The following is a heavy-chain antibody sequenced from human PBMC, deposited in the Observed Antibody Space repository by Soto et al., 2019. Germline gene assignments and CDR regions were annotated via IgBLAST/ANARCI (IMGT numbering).Heavy chain of an antibody. V-gene: IGHV3-15*07. CDR2: IKSKAAGGAI. J-gene: IGHJ3*01. Sequence: EVQMVESGGGLVKPGGSLRLSCAVSGFSFRDAWMNWVRQAPGKGLEWVGRIKSKAAGGAIDYAAPVKDRFTISTDDSKDTLYLQINSLKTEDTAMYYCTTDGSFGGVVVAFHLWGQGTMLSVSS. CDR3: TTDGSFGGVVVAFHL. D-gene: IGHD3-10*01. CDR1: GFSFRDAW.